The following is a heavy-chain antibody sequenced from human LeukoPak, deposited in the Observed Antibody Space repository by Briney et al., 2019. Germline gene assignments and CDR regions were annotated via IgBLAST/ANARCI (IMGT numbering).Heavy chain of an antibody. V-gene: IGHV3-21*04. J-gene: IGHJ4*02. Sequence: KSGGSLRLSCAASGFTFSSFSMIWVRQAPGKGLEWVSSTSSSSAYTFYAESGKGRFTISRDNAKNSLFLQMNSLRAEDTAMYYCAKGTKPMMTIPDYWGQGILVTVSS. CDR3: AKGTKPMMTIPDY. CDR2: TSSSSAYT. D-gene: IGHD1/OR15-1a*01. CDR1: GFTFSSFS.